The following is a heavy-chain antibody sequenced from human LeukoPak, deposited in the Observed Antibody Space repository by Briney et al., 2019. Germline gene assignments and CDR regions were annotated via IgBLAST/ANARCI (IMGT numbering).Heavy chain of an antibody. Sequence: GGSLRLSCAASGFTVSSNYMSWVRQAPGKGLEWVSVIYSGGSTYYADSVKGRFTISRDNSKNTLYLQMNSLRAEDTAVYYCASAGYRWRFDYWGQGTLVTVSS. CDR3: ASAGYRWRFDY. CDR1: GFTVSSNY. D-gene: IGHD5-18*01. J-gene: IGHJ4*02. V-gene: IGHV3-53*01. CDR2: IYSGGST.